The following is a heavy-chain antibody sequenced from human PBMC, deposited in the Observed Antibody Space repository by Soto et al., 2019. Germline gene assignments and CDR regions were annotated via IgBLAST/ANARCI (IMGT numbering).Heavy chain of an antibody. V-gene: IGHV3-30-3*01. CDR3: ARKYHYDSSGYYYAEYFQH. CDR1: GFTFSNYA. D-gene: IGHD3-22*01. J-gene: IGHJ1*01. Sequence: QVQLVESGGGVVQPGRSLRLSCAASGFTFSNYAMHWVRQAPGKGLEWVAVISYDGSNKYYADSVKGRFTISRDNSKNTRYVQMNSLRAEDTAVYYCARKYHYDSSGYYYAEYFQHWGQGTLVTVSS. CDR2: ISYDGSNK.